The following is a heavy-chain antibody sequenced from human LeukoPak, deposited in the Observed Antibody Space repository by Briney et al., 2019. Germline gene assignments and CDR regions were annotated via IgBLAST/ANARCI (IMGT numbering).Heavy chain of an antibody. CDR1: GGSISSGGYS. D-gene: IGHD3-10*01. CDR2: IYHSGST. V-gene: IGHV4-30-2*01. CDR3: ARGSAGSIDY. Sequence: SQTLSLTCAVSGGSISSGGYSWSWIRQPPGEGLEWIGYIYHSGSTYYNPSLKSRVTISVDRSKNQFSLKLSSVTAADTAVYYCARGSAGSIDYWGQGTLVTVSS. J-gene: IGHJ4*02.